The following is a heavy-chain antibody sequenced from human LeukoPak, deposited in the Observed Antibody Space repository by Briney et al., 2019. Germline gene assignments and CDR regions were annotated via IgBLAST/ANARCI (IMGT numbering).Heavy chain of an antibody. D-gene: IGHD3-22*01. CDR2: IYYTGST. V-gene: IGHV4-59*01. J-gene: IGHJ4*02. Sequence: SETLSLTCTVSDGSISTYYWSWIRQPPGMGLEWIGYIYYTGSTNYNPSLKSRVTISVDTSKNQFSLKLSSVTAADTAMYYCARASSGYSLFDYWGQGTLVTVSS. CDR1: DGSISTYY. CDR3: ARASSGYSLFDY.